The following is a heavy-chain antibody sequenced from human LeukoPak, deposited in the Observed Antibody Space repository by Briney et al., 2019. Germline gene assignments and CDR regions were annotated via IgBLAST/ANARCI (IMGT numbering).Heavy chain of an antibody. V-gene: IGHV1-2*04. CDR2: IYSDSGDT. J-gene: IGHJ3*02. Sequence: ASVKVSCKASGYTFTGFYIHWVRQAPGQGLEWMGWIYSDSGDTNYAQKFQGWVTMTRDTSISTAYMELSRLTSDDTAVYYCARPVAGPYSSGWWGAFDIWGQGTMVTVSS. CDR1: GYTFTGFY. CDR3: ARPVAGPYSSGWWGAFDI. D-gene: IGHD6-19*01.